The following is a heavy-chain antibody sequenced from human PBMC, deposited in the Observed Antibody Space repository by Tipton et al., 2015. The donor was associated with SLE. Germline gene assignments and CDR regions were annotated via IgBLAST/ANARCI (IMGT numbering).Heavy chain of an antibody. CDR3: ARLGGATYESDTGGQCYDGGYTPDY. CDR2: IYAHGDT. J-gene: IGHJ4*02. Sequence: SLRLSCASSGYSVRRNYMTWVRQAPGRGLEWVATIYAHGDTDHADSVKGRFTISRDDSKNTVFLQMNSLGVEDSGVYYCARLGGATYESDTGGQCYDGGYTPDYWGQGTRVSVSS. V-gene: IGHV3-66*04. CDR1: GYSVRRNY. D-gene: IGHD2-8*02.